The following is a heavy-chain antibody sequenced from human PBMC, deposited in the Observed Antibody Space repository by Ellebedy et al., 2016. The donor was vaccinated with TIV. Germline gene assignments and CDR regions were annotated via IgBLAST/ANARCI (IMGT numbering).Heavy chain of an antibody. D-gene: IGHD1-1*01. CDR3: AKEIRPKDY. J-gene: IGHJ4*02. CDR1: GFTLSSNS. Sequence: PGGSLRLSCAVSGFTLSSNSMSWVRQAPGKGLEWVSSISLSGDITYYADSVKGRFTIFKDTSKNTLYLQMNSLRAEDTAVYYCAKEIRPKDYWGQGTLVTVSS. V-gene: IGHV3-23*01. CDR2: ISLSGDIT.